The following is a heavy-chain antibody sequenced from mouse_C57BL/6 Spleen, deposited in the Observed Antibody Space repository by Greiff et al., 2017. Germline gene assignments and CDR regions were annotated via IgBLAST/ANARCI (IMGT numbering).Heavy chain of an antibody. V-gene: IGHV1-52*01. CDR1: GYTFTSYW. J-gene: IGHJ3*01. CDR3: ARGSTFAY. Sequence: QVQLQQPGAELVRPGSSVKLSCKASGYTFTSYWMHWVKQRPVQGLEWIGNIDPSDSETKYNQKFKDKATLTVDKSSSTAYMQLSSLTSEDSAVYYCARGSTFAYWGQGTLVTVSA. CDR2: IDPSDSET. D-gene: IGHD1-1*01.